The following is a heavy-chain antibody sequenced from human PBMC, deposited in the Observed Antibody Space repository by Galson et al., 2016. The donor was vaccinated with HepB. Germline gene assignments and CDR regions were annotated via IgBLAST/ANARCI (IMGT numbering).Heavy chain of an antibody. D-gene: IGHD5-18*01. CDR2: IKQDGSEE. CDR3: AALDTATFRTAY. J-gene: IGHJ4*02. Sequence: SLRLSCAAAGFAFSRNWMSWVRQAPGKGLEWVACIKQDGSEERYVASVRGRFTISTDSAKRSLYLQMNSLKVEDTATYHCAALDTATFRTAYWGQGALVTVSS. CDR1: GFAFSRNW. V-gene: IGHV3-7*03.